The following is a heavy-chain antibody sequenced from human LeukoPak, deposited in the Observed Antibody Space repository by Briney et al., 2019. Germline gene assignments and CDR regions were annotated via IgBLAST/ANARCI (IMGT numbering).Heavy chain of an antibody. CDR1: GGSISSGYYY. CDR2: IYYSGST. D-gene: IGHD4-17*01. Sequence: SQTLSLTCTVSGGSISSGYYYWSWIRQPPGKGLEWFGYIYYSGSTYYNPSLKSRVTISVDTSKNQFSLKLSSVTAADTAVYYCAREITTVTTDLFDYWGQGTPVTVSS. CDR3: AREITTVTTDLFDY. V-gene: IGHV4-30-4*01. J-gene: IGHJ4*02.